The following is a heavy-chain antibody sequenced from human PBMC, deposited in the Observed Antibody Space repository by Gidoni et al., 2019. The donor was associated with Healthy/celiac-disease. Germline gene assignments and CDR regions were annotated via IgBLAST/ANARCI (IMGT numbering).Heavy chain of an antibody. D-gene: IGHD4-17*01. J-gene: IGHJ4*02. V-gene: IGHV1-3*01. CDR1: GYTFTSYA. Sequence: QVQLVQSGAAVKKPVASVKVSCKASGYTFTSYAMHWVRQAPGQRLEWMGWITAGNGNTKYSQKFQGRVTITRDTSASTAYMELSSLRSEDTAVYYCARVRQEYPVYGDYGPLDYWGQGTLVTVSS. CDR3: ARVRQEYPVYGDYGPLDY. CDR2: ITAGNGNT.